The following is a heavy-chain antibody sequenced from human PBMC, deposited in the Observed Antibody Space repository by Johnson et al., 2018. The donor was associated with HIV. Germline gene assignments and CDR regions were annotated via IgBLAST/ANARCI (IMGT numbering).Heavy chain of an antibody. CDR3: AREGWETTMIQGAFDI. CDR1: GFSFSRFG. V-gene: IGHV3-33*05. CDR2: ISDDGINK. D-gene: IGHD3-10*01. J-gene: IGHJ3*02. Sequence: QVQLVESGGGVVQPGGSLRISCAASGFSFSRFGMHWVRQAPGKGLEWVAVISDDGINKYYADSVKGRFTISRDNSKNSLYLQRNSLRVEDTAIYYCAREGWETTMIQGAFDIWGQGTMVTVSS.